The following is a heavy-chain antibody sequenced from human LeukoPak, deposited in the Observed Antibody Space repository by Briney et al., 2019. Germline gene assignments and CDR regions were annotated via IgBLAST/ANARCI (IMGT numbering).Heavy chain of an antibody. Sequence: GGSLRLSCAASGFTFDDYGMSWVRQAPGKGLEWVSGINWNGGSTGYADSVKGRFTISRDNAKNSLYLQMNSLRAEDTALYHCARDLTSGSYYLQYYFDYWGQGTLVTVSS. J-gene: IGHJ4*02. CDR1: GFTFDDYG. CDR2: INWNGGST. CDR3: ARDLTSGSYYLQYYFDY. D-gene: IGHD3-10*01. V-gene: IGHV3-20*01.